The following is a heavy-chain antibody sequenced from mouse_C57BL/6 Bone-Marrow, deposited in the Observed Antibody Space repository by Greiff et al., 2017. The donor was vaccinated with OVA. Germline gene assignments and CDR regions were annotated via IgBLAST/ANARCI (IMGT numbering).Heavy chain of an antibody. CDR1: GYTFTDYY. V-gene: IGHV1-26*01. CDR3: GLRDYFDY. J-gene: IGHJ2*01. D-gene: IGHD2-2*01. CDR2: INPNNGGT. Sequence: VQLQQSGPELVKPGASVKIPCKASGYTFTDYYMNWVKQSHGKSLEWIGDINPNNGGTSYNQKFKGKATLTVDKSSSTASMALRSLPSADSSVYYCGLRDYFDYWGQGTTLTVSS.